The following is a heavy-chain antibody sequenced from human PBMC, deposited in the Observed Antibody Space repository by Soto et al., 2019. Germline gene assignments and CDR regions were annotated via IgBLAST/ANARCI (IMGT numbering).Heavy chain of an antibody. CDR2: ISSTTNYI. J-gene: IGHJ4*02. Sequence: EVQLVESGGGLVAPGGSLRLSCVASGFTLTAYTMNWVRQAPGTGLEWVSSISSTTNYIYYGDSMKGRFTISRDNGKNSLYLEIHSLRAEDTAVYYCARESEDLTSNFDYWGQGTLVTVSS. V-gene: IGHV3-21*02. CDR1: GFTLTAYT. CDR3: ARESEDLTSNFDY.